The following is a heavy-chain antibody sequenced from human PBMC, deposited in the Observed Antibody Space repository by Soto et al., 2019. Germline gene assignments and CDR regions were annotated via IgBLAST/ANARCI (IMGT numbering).Heavy chain of an antibody. V-gene: IGHV3-15*01. Sequence: GGSLRLSCAASGFTFSNAWMSWVRQAPGKGLEWVGRIKSKTDGGTTDYAAPVKGRFTISRDDSKNTLYLQMNSLKTEDTAVYYCTTRGGGYSGYDFDVWGQGTMVTVSS. CDR3: TTRGGGYSGYDFDV. CDR2: IKSKTDGGTT. CDR1: GFTFSNAW. D-gene: IGHD5-12*01. J-gene: IGHJ4*02.